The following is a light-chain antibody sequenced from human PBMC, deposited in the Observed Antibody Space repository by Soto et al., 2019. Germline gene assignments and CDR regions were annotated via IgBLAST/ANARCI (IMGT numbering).Light chain of an antibody. CDR3: HQASSFPLT. Sequence: DIQMTQSPSFVSASVGDRVTITCRASQGISSWLSWYQQKPGTAPTLLVYKASTLQDGVPSRFSGSGSGTDFTLTINSLQPEDFGTHYCHQASSFPLTFGGGTKVDIK. J-gene: IGKJ4*01. V-gene: IGKV1-12*01. CDR1: QGISSW. CDR2: KAS.